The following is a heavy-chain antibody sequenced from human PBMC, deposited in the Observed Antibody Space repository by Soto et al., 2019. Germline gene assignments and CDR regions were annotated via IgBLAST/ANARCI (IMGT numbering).Heavy chain of an antibody. CDR2: TYYRSKWYN. J-gene: IGHJ4*02. D-gene: IGHD5-12*01. Sequence: QVQLQQSGPGLVKPSQTLSLTCAISGDSVSSNSAPWNWIRQSPSRGLEWLGRTYYRSKWYNEYAVSVNSRITNNPDTSKNQFSLQLNSVTPEDTAVYYCAGYTGWCRFVSWGQGTLVTVSS. CDR3: AGYTGWCRFVS. CDR1: GDSVSSNSAP. V-gene: IGHV6-1*01.